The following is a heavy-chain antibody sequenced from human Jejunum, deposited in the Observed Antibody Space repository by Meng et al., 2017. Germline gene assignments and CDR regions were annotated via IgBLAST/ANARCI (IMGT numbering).Heavy chain of an antibody. V-gene: IGHV4-4*02. CDR2: IYHSGST. CDR1: GGSISSVYW. D-gene: IGHD5-18*01. CDR3: ARGGYYSFDY. J-gene: IGHJ4*02. Sequence: EWWGPGMVRLSDILALSWALSGGSISSVYWWTWGGQSPGKGLEWIGEIYHSGSTNYNTSLKSRVTISVDKSKNQFSLKLTSVTAADTAVYYCARGGYYSFDYWGQGTLVTVSS.